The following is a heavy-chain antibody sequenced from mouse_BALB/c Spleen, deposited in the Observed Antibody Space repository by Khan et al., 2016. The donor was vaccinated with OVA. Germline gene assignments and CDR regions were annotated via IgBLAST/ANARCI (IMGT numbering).Heavy chain of an antibody. J-gene: IGHJ3*01. V-gene: IGHV5-6*01. Sequence: EVELVESGGDLVKPGGSLKLSCAASGFTFSTYGMSWVRQTPDKRLEWVTTISSGGSYTFYPDSVKGRFTISRDNANNTLYLQMTSLKSDDTAMYYCSRLAYYYDSEGFAYWGQGTLVTVSA. D-gene: IGHD1-1*01. CDR2: ISSGGSYT. CDR1: GFTFSTYG. CDR3: SRLAYYYDSEGFAY.